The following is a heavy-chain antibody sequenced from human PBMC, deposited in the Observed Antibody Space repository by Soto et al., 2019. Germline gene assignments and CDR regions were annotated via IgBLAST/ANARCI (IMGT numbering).Heavy chain of an antibody. CDR1: GFAFSSYT. CDR3: ARVIAVSGAKGGFDY. CDR2: ISSDGSEK. J-gene: IGHJ4*02. Sequence: QVQLVESGGGVVQPGRSLRLSCAASGFAFSSYTMHWVRQAPGKGLESVAIISSDGSEKYYADSLKGRFTISRDNSKNTLYLQMNSLRPEDTALYYCARVIAVSGAKGGFDYWGQGTLVTVSS. V-gene: IGHV3-30-3*01. D-gene: IGHD6-19*01.